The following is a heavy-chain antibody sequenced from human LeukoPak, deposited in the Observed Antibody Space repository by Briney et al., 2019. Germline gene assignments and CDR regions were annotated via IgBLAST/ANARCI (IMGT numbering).Heavy chain of an antibody. Sequence: SETLSLTCAVYGGSFSGYYWGWIRQPPGKGLEWIGSIYHSGSTYYNPSLKSRVTISVDTSKNQFSLKLSSVTAADTAVYYCARGVRGVIPYYYYYMDVWGKGTTVTVSS. CDR2: IYHSGST. CDR3: ARGVRGVIPYYYYYMDV. D-gene: IGHD3-10*01. J-gene: IGHJ6*03. CDR1: GGSFSGYY. V-gene: IGHV4-38-2*01.